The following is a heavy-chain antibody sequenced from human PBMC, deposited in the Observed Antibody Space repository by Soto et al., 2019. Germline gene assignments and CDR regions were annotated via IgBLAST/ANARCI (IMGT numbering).Heavy chain of an antibody. CDR3: ARDLAYYYDSSGYYDY. J-gene: IGHJ4*02. CDR1: GYTFTGYA. D-gene: IGHD3-22*01. V-gene: IGHV1-18*01. CDR2: ISAYNGNT. Sequence: ASVKVSCKASGYTFTGYAVHWVRQAPGQGLEWMGWISAYNGNTNYAQKLQGRVTMTTDTSTSTAYMELRSLRSDDTAVYYCARDLAYYYDSSGYYDYWGQGTLVTVSS.